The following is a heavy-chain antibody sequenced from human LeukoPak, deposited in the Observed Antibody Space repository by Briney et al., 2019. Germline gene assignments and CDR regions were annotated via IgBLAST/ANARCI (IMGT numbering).Heavy chain of an antibody. V-gene: IGHV3-30-3*01. CDR3: ARESRSGWFFDY. CDR2: ISYDGSSK. CDR1: GFTFSSYA. D-gene: IGHD6-19*01. J-gene: IGHJ4*02. Sequence: GGSLRLSCAASGFTFSSYAMHWVRQAPGKGLEWVAVISYDGSSKYYADSVKGRFTISRDNSKHTLYLQMNSLRAEDTAVYYCARESRSGWFFDYWGQGTLVTVSS.